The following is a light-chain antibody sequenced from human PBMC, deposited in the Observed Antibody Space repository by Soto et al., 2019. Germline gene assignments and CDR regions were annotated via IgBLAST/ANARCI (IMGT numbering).Light chain of an antibody. J-gene: IGLJ1*01. Sequence: QSALTQPASVSGSPGQSITISCTGTGSDFAKYNFVSWYQQHPGKAPKLMIYEVSNRPSGVSNRFSGSKSGNTASLTISGLQAEDEADYYCCSYAGSSYVFGTGTQLTVL. CDR1: GSDFAKYNF. CDR3: CSYAGSSYV. V-gene: IGLV2-23*02. CDR2: EVS.